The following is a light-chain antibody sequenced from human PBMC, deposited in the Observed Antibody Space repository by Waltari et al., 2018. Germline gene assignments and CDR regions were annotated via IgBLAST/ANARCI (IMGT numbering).Light chain of an antibody. CDR1: QSIGRS. V-gene: IGKV3-20*01. CDR3: KKYERLPAT. CDR2: DIS. Sequence: EIVLTQSPGTLSLSLGDRATLSCRASQSIGRSVVWYQQRPGQAPRLLIYDISRRATGIPDRFSGSGYGTDFSLTISRLEPEDFAVYYCKKYERLPATFGQGTTVEIK. J-gene: IGKJ1*01.